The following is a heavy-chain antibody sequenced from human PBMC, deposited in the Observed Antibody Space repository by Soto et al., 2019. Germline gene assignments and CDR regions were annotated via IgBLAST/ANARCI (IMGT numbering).Heavy chain of an antibody. D-gene: IGHD1-26*01. CDR2: IYWDDDK. CDR1: GFSLSTSGVG. Sequence: QITLKESGPTLVKPTQTLTLTCTFSGFSLSTSGVGVGWIRQPPGKALGWLALIYWDDDKRYNPSLKCRPTIPKDTPNNHVVLTMTTMAPVATATYYCAYGRGGASRFNWGEGTLVTVSS. V-gene: IGHV2-5*02. J-gene: IGHJ4*02. CDR3: AYGRGGASRFN.